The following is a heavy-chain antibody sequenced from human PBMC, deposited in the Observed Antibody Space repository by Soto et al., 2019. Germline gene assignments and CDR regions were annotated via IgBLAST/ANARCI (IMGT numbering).Heavy chain of an antibody. V-gene: IGHV3-23*01. J-gene: IGHJ3*01. Sequence: PGGSLRLSCAASGFIFTNYAMNWVRQAPGKGLEWVSVIGGRGNSAYYADSVQGRFTISGDNSKNTLSLQMSNLTADDTAIYYCVREGRGSFDFWGRGTMVTVSS. CDR3: VREGRGSFDF. D-gene: IGHD5-12*01. CDR2: IGGRGNSA. CDR1: GFIFTNYA.